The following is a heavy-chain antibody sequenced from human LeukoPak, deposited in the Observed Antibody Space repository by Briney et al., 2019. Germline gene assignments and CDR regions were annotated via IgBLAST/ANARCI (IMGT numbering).Heavy chain of an antibody. CDR1: GFTFSSYA. Sequence: GGSLRLSCAASGFTFSSYAMSWVRQAPGKGLEWVSAISGSGGSTYYADSVKGRFTISRDNSKNTLYLQMNSLRAEDTAVYYCAKGLWFGTLATWFDPWGQGTLVTVPS. V-gene: IGHV3-23*01. CDR2: ISGSGGST. CDR3: AKGLWFGTLATWFDP. D-gene: IGHD3-10*01. J-gene: IGHJ5*02.